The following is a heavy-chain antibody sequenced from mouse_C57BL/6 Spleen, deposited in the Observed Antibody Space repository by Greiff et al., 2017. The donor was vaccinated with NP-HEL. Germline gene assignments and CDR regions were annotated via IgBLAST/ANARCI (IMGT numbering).Heavy chain of an antibody. CDR2: IHPNSGSN. Sequence: QVQLQQPGAELVKPGASVKLSCKASGYTFTNYWMHWVKQRPGQGLEWIGMIHPNSGSNKDNEKFKSKATLTVDKSSGTASMQLSSLTSEDSAVYYCENDEGYWGQGTTLTVSS. J-gene: IGHJ2*01. D-gene: IGHD2-12*01. CDR3: ENDEGY. CDR1: GYTFTNYW. V-gene: IGHV1-64*01.